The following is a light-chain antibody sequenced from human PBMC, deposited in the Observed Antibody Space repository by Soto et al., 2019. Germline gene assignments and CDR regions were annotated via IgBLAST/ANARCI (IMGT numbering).Light chain of an antibody. Sequence: EIVLTQSPATLSLSPGERATLSCRASQSVSSYLAWYQQKPGQAPRLLIYDASNRATGIPARFSGSGSGTEFTLTISSLQSEDFAVYYCQQYNDWPRTFGQGTKVGIK. CDR1: QSVSSY. CDR2: DAS. CDR3: QQYNDWPRT. V-gene: IGKV3-11*01. J-gene: IGKJ1*01.